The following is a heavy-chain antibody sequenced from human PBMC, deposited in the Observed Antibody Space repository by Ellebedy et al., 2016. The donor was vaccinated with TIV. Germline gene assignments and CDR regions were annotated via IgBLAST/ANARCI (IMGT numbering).Heavy chain of an antibody. J-gene: IGHJ3*02. CDR3: ARAYQGVIQECAFDI. D-gene: IGHD2-2*01. V-gene: IGHV3-66*01. CDR1: GFTVSSNY. Sequence: GESLKISXAASGFTVSSNYMSWVRQAPGKGLEWVSVIYSGGSTYYADSVKGRFTISRDNSKNTLYLQMNSLRAEDTAVYYCARAYQGVIQECAFDIWGQGTMVTVSS. CDR2: IYSGGST.